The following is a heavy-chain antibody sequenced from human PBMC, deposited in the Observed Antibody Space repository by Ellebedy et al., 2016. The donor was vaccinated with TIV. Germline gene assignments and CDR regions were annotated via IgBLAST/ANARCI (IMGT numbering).Heavy chain of an antibody. V-gene: IGHV3-74*01. J-gene: IGHJ3*01. Sequence: PGGSLRLSCVGSGYTFSPYWMHWVRQAPGKGLVWVSHMNGDGSRTAYADSVKGRFTISRDNAKNTLYLQMNSLRAEDMALYYCVRDRGQSDSFNLWGQGTMVTVSA. D-gene: IGHD6-19*01. CDR2: MNGDGSRT. CDR3: VRDRGQSDSFNL. CDR1: GYTFSPYW.